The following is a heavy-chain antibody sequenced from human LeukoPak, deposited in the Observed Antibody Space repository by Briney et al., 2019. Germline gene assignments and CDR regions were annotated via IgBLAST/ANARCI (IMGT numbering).Heavy chain of an antibody. J-gene: IGHJ4*02. CDR2: IYYSGST. CDR1: GGSISSSSYY. Sequence: PSETLSLTCTVSGGSISSSSYYWGWIRQPPGKGLEWIGSIYYSGSTYYNPSLKSRVTISVDTSKNQFPLKLSSVTAADTAVYYCARLVSSAHFDYWGQGTLVTVSS. CDR3: ARLVSSAHFDY. V-gene: IGHV4-39*01. D-gene: IGHD3-22*01.